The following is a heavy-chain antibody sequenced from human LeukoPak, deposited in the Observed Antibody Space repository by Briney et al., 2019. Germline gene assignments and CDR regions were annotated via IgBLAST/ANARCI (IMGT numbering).Heavy chain of an antibody. D-gene: IGHD4-17*01. Sequence: GGSLRLSCAASGFTFSSYAMSWVRQAPGKGLEWVANIKQDGSVKYFVDSVKGRFTISRDNVKNSLYLQMNSLRDEDTAVYYCARDALTTVTDYWGQGTLVTVSS. CDR3: ARDALTTVTDY. V-gene: IGHV3-7*01. CDR2: IKQDGSVK. CDR1: GFTFSSYA. J-gene: IGHJ4*02.